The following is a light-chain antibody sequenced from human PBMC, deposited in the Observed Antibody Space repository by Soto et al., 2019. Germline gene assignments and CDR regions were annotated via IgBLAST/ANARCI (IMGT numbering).Light chain of an antibody. J-gene: IGLJ2*01. CDR3: SSYTTSGALPL. V-gene: IGLV2-14*01. CDR1: SSDVGSYNH. Sequence: QSVLTQPASVSGSPGQSITISCTGSSSDVGSYNHVSWYQQHPGRAPKLIIYDVGNWPSGVSNRFSGSKSGNTASLTISGLQAEDGADYYCSSYTTSGALPLLGGGTKLTVL. CDR2: DVG.